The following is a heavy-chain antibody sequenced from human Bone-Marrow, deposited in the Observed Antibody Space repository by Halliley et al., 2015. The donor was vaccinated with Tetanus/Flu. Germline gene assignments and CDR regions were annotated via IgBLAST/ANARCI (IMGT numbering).Heavy chain of an antibody. V-gene: IGHV3-72*01. CDR2: RNKVNGYPT. J-gene: IGHJ4*02. Sequence: RNKVNGYPTEYGASVKGRFTVSRDASETSLYLQMNSLKIEDTAVYYCVRSLWGPVHIEPLHFWGRGTLVTVSS. CDR3: VRSLWGPVHIEPLHF. D-gene: IGHD3-16*01.